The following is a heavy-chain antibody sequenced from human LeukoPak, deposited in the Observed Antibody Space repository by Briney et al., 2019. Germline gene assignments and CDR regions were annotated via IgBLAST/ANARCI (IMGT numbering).Heavy chain of an antibody. CDR3: AKTTGGNAYDYIDY. J-gene: IGHJ4*02. CDR2: TSGSGSSP. Sequence: LSGGTLRLSCSASGFTFSSYGMNWVRQAPGKGLEWVSATSGSGSSPNYSDSVKGRFTISRDNSKNTLYLQMNSVRAEDTAVYYCAKTTGGNAYDYIDYWGQGTLVTVSS. V-gene: IGHV3-23*01. CDR1: GFTFSSYG. D-gene: IGHD5-12*01.